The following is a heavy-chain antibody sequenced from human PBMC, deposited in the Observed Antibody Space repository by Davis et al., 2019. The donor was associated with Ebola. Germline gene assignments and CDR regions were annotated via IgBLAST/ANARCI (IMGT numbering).Heavy chain of an antibody. CDR1: GYTFTGYY. CDR3: ARGIVYSYGSNYYGMDV. D-gene: IGHD5-18*01. V-gene: IGHV1-2*04. J-gene: IGHJ6*02. CDR2: MNPNSGGT. Sequence: AASVKVSCKASGYTFTGYYMHWVRQAPGQGLEWMGWMNPNSGGTNYAQKFQGWVTMTRDTSISTAYMELSRLRSDDTAVYYCARGIVYSYGSNYYGMDVWGQGTTVTVSS.